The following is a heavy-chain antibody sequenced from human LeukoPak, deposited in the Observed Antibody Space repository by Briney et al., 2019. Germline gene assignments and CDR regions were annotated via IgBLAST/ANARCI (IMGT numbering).Heavy chain of an antibody. J-gene: IGHJ4*02. D-gene: IGHD3-9*01. V-gene: IGHV4-59*01. CDR3: ARAPVVRYFDWHFVY. CDR2: IYYSGST. Sequence: SETLSLTCTVSGGSISSYYWSWIRQPPGKGLEWIGYIYYSGSTNYNPSLKSRVTISVDTSKNQFSLKLSSVTAADTAVYYCARAPVVRYFDWHFVYWGQGTLVTVSS. CDR1: GGSISSYY.